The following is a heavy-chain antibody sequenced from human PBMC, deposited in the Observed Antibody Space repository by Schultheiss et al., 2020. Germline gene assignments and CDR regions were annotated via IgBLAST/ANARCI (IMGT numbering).Heavy chain of an antibody. CDR1: EFTVSSNY. J-gene: IGHJ6*03. CDR3: AKGGDYGHYIDV. CDR2: ISYDGSNK. D-gene: IGHD4-17*01. Sequence: GESLKISCAASEFTVSSNYMSWVRQAPGKGLEWVAVISYDGSNKYYADSVKGRFTTSRDNAKNSLFLQMNSLRPDDTAVYYCAKGGDYGHYIDVWGKGTTVTVSS. V-gene: IGHV3-30*18.